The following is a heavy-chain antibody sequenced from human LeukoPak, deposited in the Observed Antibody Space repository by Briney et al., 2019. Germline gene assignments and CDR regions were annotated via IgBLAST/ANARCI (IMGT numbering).Heavy chain of an antibody. CDR1: AFTFSSYA. J-gene: IGHJ6*02. D-gene: IGHD3-3*01. CDR3: ARDRLRNYDFWSGYYYYGMDV. Sequence: GGSLRLSCAASAFTFSSYAMHWVRQAPGKGLEWVAVIPYDGSKKYYADSVKGRFTISRDNTTNALYLKMNSLKAGYTAVYYCARDRLRNYDFWSGYYYYGMDVWGQGTTVTVSS. CDR2: IPYDGSKK. V-gene: IGHV3-30-3*01.